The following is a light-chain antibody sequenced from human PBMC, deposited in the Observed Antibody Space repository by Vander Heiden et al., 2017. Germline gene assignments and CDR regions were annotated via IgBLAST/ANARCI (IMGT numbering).Light chain of an antibody. CDR3: QTYDNRHVV. J-gene: IGLJ2*01. CDR1: KLGEKD. CDR2: QDN. Sequence: SSELPPPPSLSVAQGQTTNIPCSGGKLGEKDTSWYQQRPGQAPDLVIDQDNKRPSGIPERISGSNAGNTATLTISETQAMDEGDYYCQTYDNRHVVFGGGTTLTVL. V-gene: IGLV3-1*01.